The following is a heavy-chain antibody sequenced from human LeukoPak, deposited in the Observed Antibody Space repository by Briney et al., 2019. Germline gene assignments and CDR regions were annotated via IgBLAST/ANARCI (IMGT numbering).Heavy chain of an antibody. J-gene: IGHJ4*02. CDR3: ARGDSSGYLMGPSLFDF. CDR2: IDWDDDK. Sequence: SGPALVKPTQTLTLTCTFSGLSLNTRGMCVSWIRQPPGKALEWLARIDWDDDKYYTTSLKTRLTISKDTSKNQVVLTMTNMDPVDTATYYCARGDSSGYLMGPSLFDFWGQGTLVTVSS. D-gene: IGHD3-22*01. V-gene: IGHV2-70*11. CDR1: GLSLNTRGMC.